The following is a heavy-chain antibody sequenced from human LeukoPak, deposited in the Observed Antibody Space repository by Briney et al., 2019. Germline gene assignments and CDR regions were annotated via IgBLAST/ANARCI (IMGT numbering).Heavy chain of an antibody. CDR3: ARDLGWGSYTDH. Sequence: ASVKVSCKASGGTFSSYAISWVRQAPGQGLEWMGRIIPILGIANYAQKFQGRVTITADKSTSTAYMELSSLRAEDTAVYYCARDLGWGSYTDHWGQGTLVTVSS. D-gene: IGHD3-16*01. V-gene: IGHV1-69*04. CDR1: GGTFSSYA. CDR2: IIPILGIA. J-gene: IGHJ4*02.